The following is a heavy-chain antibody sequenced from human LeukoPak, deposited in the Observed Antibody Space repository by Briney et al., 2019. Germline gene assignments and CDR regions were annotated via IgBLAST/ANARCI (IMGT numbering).Heavy chain of an antibody. J-gene: IGHJ5*02. Sequence: PGGSLRLSCAASGFTFSSYSVNWVRQAPGKGLEWVSSISSSSSYIYYADSVKGRFTISRDNAKNSLYLQMNSLRAEDTAVYYCARGPYSSGWYNWFDPWGQGTLVTVSS. CDR2: ISSSSSYI. V-gene: IGHV3-21*01. D-gene: IGHD6-19*01. CDR1: GFTFSSYS. CDR3: ARGPYSSGWYNWFDP.